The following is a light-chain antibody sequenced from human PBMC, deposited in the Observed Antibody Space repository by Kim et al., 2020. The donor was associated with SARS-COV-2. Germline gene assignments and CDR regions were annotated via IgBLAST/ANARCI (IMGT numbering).Light chain of an antibody. CDR3: QVWDSSSDHYV. Sequence: SYELTQSPSVSVAPGKTARITCGGNNIGSKSVHWYQQKPGQAPVLVIYYDSDRPSGIPERLSGSNSGNTATLTISRVEAGDEADYYCQVWDSSSDHYVFG. CDR2: YDS. V-gene: IGLV3-21*04. J-gene: IGLJ1*01. CDR1: NIGSKS.